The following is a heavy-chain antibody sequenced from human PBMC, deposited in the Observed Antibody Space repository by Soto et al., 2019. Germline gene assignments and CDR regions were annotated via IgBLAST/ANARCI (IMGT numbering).Heavy chain of an antibody. Sequence: GGSLRLSCAASGFTFSSYWMHWVRQAPGKGLVWVSRINSDGSSTSYADSVKGRFTISRDNAKNTLYLQMNSLRAEDTAVYYCARVKHYYDSSGSLDPWGQGTLVTVSS. D-gene: IGHD3-22*01. CDR1: GFTFSSYW. V-gene: IGHV3-74*01. J-gene: IGHJ5*02. CDR2: INSDGSST. CDR3: ARVKHYYDSSGSLDP.